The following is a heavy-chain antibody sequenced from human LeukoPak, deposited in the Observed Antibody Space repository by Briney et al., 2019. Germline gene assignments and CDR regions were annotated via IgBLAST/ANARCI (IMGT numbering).Heavy chain of an antibody. Sequence: PSETLSLTCTVSGGSISSSSYYWGWIRQPPGKGLEWIGSIYYSGSTYYNPSLKSRVTISVDTSKNQFSLKLSSVTAADTAVYYCARGGTMVRGVIPRDYWGQGTLVTVSS. D-gene: IGHD3-10*01. V-gene: IGHV4-39*01. J-gene: IGHJ4*02. CDR2: IYYSGST. CDR3: ARGGTMVRGVIPRDY. CDR1: GGSISSSSYY.